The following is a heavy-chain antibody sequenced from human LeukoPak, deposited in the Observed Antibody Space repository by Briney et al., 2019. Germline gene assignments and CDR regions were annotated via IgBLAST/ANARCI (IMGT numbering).Heavy chain of an antibody. V-gene: IGHV3-7*04. CDR3: ARDNAAVPGGDY. Sequence: PGGSLRLSCTASGFTFSIYEMNWVRQAPGKGLEWVANIIPDGSEQNYVDSVKGRFTISRDTAKNSVYLQMNSLRDADTAVYYCARDNAAVPGGDYWGQGSLVTVSS. CDR1: GFTFSIYE. J-gene: IGHJ4*02. CDR2: IIPDGSEQ. D-gene: IGHD6-13*01.